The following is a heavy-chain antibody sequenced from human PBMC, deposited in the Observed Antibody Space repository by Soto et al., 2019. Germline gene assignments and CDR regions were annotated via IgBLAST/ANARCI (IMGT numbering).Heavy chain of an antibody. CDR2: IYWDDDK. J-gene: IGHJ6*02. D-gene: IGHD4-17*01. V-gene: IGHV2-5*02. CDR3: ARTTLREDYYHYGMDV. Sequence: SGPTLVNPTQTLTLTCTFSGFSLSTSGVGVGWIRQPPGKALEWLALIYWDDDKRYSPSLKSRLTITKDTSKNQVVLTMTNMDPVDTATYYCARTTLREDYYHYGMDVWGQGTTVTVSS. CDR1: GFSLSTSGVG.